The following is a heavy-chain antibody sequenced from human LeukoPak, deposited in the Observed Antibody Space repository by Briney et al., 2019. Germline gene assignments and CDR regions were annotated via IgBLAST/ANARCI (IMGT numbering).Heavy chain of an antibody. J-gene: IGHJ6*03. D-gene: IGHD2-8*02. Sequence: GGSLRLSCAASGFTFSSYAMSWVRQAPGKGLEWVSSISSSSSYIYYADSVKGRFTISRDNAKNSLYLQMNSLRAEDTAVYYCAREVGHMGIVLGDEGYYYYYMDVWGKGTTVTVSS. V-gene: IGHV3-21*01. CDR2: ISSSSSYI. CDR3: AREVGHMGIVLGDEGYYYYYMDV. CDR1: GFTFSSYA.